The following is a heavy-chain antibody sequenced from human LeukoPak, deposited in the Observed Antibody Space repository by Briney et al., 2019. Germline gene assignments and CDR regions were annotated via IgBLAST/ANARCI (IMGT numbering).Heavy chain of an antibody. CDR3: ARGGDSSSWYYYYYYMDV. Sequence: GGSLRLSCAASGFTFSSYGMHWVRQAPGKGLEWVAFIRYDGSNKYNADSVKGRFTISRDNSKNTLYLQMNSLRAEDTAVYYCARGGDSSSWYYYYYYMDVWGKGTTVTVSS. CDR2: IRYDGSNK. D-gene: IGHD6-13*01. V-gene: IGHV3-30*02. J-gene: IGHJ6*03. CDR1: GFTFSSYG.